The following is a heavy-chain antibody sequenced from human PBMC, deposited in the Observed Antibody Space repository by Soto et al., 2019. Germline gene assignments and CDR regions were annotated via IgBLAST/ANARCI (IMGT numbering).Heavy chain of an antibody. J-gene: IGHJ4*02. V-gene: IGHV1-2*04. D-gene: IGHD2-2*01. CDR2: INPNSGGT. CDR3: ARGRLPAATFVEFPFDY. CDR1: GYTFTGYY. Sequence: GASVKVSCKASGYTFTGYYMHWVRQAPGQGLEWMGWINPNSGGTNYAQKFQGWVTMTRDTSISAAYMELSRLRSDDTAVYYCARGRLPAATFVEFPFDYWGQGTLVTVSS.